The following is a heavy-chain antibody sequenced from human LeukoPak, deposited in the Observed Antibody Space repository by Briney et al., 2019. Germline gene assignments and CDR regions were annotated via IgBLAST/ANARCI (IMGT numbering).Heavy chain of an antibody. CDR1: GGSISSSSYY. J-gene: IGHJ4*02. CDR2: IYYSGST. V-gene: IGHV4-39*01. D-gene: IGHD3-10*01. CDR3: ARSSMFRGVTVDY. Sequence: SETLSLTCTVSGGSISSSSYYWGWIRQPPGKGLEWIGNIYYSGSTYYNPSLKSRVTISVDTSKNQFSLKLSSVTAADTAVYYCARSSMFRGVTVDYWGQGTLVTVSS.